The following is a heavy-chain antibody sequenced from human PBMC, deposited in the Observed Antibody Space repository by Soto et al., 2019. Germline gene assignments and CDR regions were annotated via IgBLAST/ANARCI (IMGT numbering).Heavy chain of an antibody. CDR1: GGSISSSSYY. V-gene: IGHV4-39*01. D-gene: IGHD4-17*01. Sequence: SETLSLTCTVSGGSISSSSYYWGWIRQPLGKGLEWIGSIYYSGSTYYNPSLKSRVTIPVDTSKNQFSLKLSSVTAADTAVYYCASSYGDYVSYWGQGTLVTVSS. CDR2: IYYSGST. CDR3: ASSYGDYVSY. J-gene: IGHJ4*02.